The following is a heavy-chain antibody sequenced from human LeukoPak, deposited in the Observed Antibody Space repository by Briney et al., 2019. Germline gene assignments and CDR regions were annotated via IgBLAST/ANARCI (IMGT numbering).Heavy chain of an antibody. J-gene: IGHJ3*02. CDR1: GGSISSSSYY. D-gene: IGHD1-26*01. Sequence: SSETLSLTCTVSGGSISSSSYYWGWIRQPPGKGLEWIGSIYYSGSTYYNPSLKSRVTISVDKSKTQFSLKLSSVTAADTAVYYCAREKWEPQYAFDIWGQGTVVTVSS. CDR2: IYYSGST. CDR3: AREKWEPQYAFDI. V-gene: IGHV4-39*07.